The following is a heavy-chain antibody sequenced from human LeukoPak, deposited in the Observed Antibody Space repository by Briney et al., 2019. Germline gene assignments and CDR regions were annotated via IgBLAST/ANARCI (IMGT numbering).Heavy chain of an antibody. J-gene: IGHJ6*04. V-gene: IGHV4-34*01. D-gene: IGHD3-10*01. CDR3: AREKVRGSGSPPLYYYYGMDV. CDR1: GGSFSGYY. CDR2: INHSGST. Sequence: SETLSLTCAVYGGSFSGYYWSWIRQPPGKGLERIGEINHSGSTNYNPSLKSRVTISVDTSKNQFSLKLSSVTAADTAVYYCAREKVRGSGSPPLYYYYGMDVWGKGTTVTVSS.